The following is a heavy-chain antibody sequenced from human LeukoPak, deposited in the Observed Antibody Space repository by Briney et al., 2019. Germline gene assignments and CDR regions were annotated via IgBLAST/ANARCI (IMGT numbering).Heavy chain of an antibody. D-gene: IGHD6-13*01. Sequence: PGGSLRLSCAASGFTFSSYSMNWVRQAPGKGLEWVSSISSSSSYIYYADSVKGRFTISRDNAKNSLYLQMNSLRAEDTAVYYCARDIAAAGTGSLTFWGQGTLVTVSS. CDR3: ARDIAAAGTGSLTF. CDR2: ISSSSSYI. V-gene: IGHV3-21*01. CDR1: GFTFSSYS. J-gene: IGHJ4*02.